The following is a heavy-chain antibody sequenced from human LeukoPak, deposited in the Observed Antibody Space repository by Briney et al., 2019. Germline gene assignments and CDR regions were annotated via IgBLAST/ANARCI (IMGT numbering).Heavy chain of an antibody. V-gene: IGHV4-39*01. J-gene: IGHJ4*02. CDR2: IYYSGST. Sequence: SETLSLTCTVSGGSISSSSYYWGWIRQPPGKGLEWIGSIYYSGSTYYNPSLKSRVTISVDTSKNQFSLKLSSVTAADTAVYYCASQRSPWCSSTSCSLDYWGQGTLVTVSS. CDR3: ASQRSPWCSSTSCSLDY. CDR1: GGSISSSSYY. D-gene: IGHD2-2*01.